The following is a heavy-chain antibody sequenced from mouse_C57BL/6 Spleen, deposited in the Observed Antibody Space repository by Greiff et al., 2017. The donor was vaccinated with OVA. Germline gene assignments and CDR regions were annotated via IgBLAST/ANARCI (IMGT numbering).Heavy chain of an antibody. CDR3: ARGGGLYFDY. V-gene: IGHV1-80*01. J-gene: IGHJ2*01. Sequence: VHLVESGAELVKPGASVKISCKASGYAFSSYWMNWVKQRPGKGLEWIGQIYPGDGDTNYNGKFKGKATLTADKSSSTAYMQLSSLTSEDSAVYFCARGGGLYFDYWGQGTTLTVSS. CDR2: IYPGDGDT. CDR1: GYAFSSYW.